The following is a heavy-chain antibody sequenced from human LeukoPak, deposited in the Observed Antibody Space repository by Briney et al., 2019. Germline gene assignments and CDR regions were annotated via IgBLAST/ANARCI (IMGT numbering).Heavy chain of an antibody. CDR3: AKPITSSYDILTGYYPYGY. D-gene: IGHD3-9*01. CDR1: GFTFSSYA. CDR2: ISYDGSNK. V-gene: IGHV3-30-3*02. Sequence: PGGSLRLSCAASGFTFSSYAMHWVRQAPGKGLEWVAVISYDGSNKYYADSVKGRFTISRDNSKNTLYLQMNSLRAEDTAVYYCAKPITSSYDILTGYYPYGYWGQGTLVTVSS. J-gene: IGHJ4*02.